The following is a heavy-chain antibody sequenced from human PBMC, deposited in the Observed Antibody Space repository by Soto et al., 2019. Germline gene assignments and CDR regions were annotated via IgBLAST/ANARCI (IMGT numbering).Heavy chain of an antibody. CDR3: ARDQFEGGSSSKDQGSS. CDR2: IIPILGIA. CDR1: GGTFSSYT. V-gene: IGHV1-69*04. J-gene: IGHJ5*02. Sequence: SVKVSCKASGGTFSSYTISWVRQAPGQGLEWMGRIIPILGIANYAQKFQGRVTITADKSTSTAYMELSSLRSEDTAVYYCARDQFEGGSSSKDQGSSWGQGTLVTVSS. D-gene: IGHD6-6*01.